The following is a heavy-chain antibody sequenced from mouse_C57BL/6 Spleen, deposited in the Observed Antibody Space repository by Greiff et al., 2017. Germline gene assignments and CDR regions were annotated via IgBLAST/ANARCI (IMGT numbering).Heavy chain of an antibody. CDR3: GLYGRKAMDY. J-gene: IGHJ4*01. V-gene: IGHV1-42*01. D-gene: IGHD2-10*02. CDR1: GYSFTGYY. CDR2: INPSTGGT. Sequence: EVQLQESGPELVKPGASVKISCKASGYSFTGYYMNWVKQSPEKSLEWIGEINPSTGGTTYNQKLKAKATLTVDKSSSTAYMQLKSLTSEGSAVYYWGLYGRKAMDYWGQGTSVTVSS.